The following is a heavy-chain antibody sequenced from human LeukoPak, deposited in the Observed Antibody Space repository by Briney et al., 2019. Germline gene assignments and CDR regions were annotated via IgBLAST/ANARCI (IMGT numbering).Heavy chain of an antibody. D-gene: IGHD1-1*01. CDR2: IYYSGST. CDR3: ATSYDAAFDI. Sequence: SETLSLTCTASGGSISSYYWSWIRQPPGKGLEWIGYIYYSGSTNYNPSLKSRVTISVDTSKNQFSLKLSSVTAADTAVYYCATSYDAAFDIWGQGTMVTVSS. CDR1: GGSISSYY. J-gene: IGHJ3*02. V-gene: IGHV4-59*08.